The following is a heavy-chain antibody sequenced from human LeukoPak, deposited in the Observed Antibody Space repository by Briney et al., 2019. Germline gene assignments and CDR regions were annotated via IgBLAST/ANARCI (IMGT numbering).Heavy chain of an antibody. J-gene: IGHJ4*02. V-gene: IGHV3-30*04. D-gene: IGHD4/OR15-4a*01. Sequence: GGSLRLSCAASGFTLSAYALHWVRQAPGKGLEWVAVITYDGNHQYYADSVKGRFSISRDNYNHTVHLQMDSLRAEDTASYYCARSHYGGSYDMFDFWGQGTLVIVSS. CDR1: GFTLSAYA. CDR3: ARSHYGGSYDMFDF. CDR2: ITYDGNHQ.